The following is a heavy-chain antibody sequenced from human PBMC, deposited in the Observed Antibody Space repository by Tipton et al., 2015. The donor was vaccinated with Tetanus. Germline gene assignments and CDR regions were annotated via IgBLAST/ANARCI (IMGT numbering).Heavy chain of an antibody. CDR2: IYYSGST. Sequence: TLSLTCNVSGVSITSNYWSWIRQSPGKGLEWIGYIYYSGSTNSNPSLKSRVTISVDASKNQFSLELTSVTAADTAVYYCARHAGAGATIWGTDYWGQGTLVTVSS. CDR1: GVSITSNY. J-gene: IGHJ4*02. D-gene: IGHD3-9*01. V-gene: IGHV4-59*08. CDR3: ARHAGAGATIWGTDY.